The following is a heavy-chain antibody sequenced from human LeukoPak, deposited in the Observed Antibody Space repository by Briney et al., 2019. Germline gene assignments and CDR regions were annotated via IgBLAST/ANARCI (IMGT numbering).Heavy chain of an antibody. CDR1: GYTFTDYH. Sequence: ASMKVSCKASGYTFTDYHMHWMRQAPGQGLECMGWINPNSGGTNYAQKFQGRITMTRDTSISTAYMELSRLRSDDTAVYYCARELGRNAFDIWGQGTMVTVSS. V-gene: IGHV1-2*02. CDR2: INPNSGGT. J-gene: IGHJ3*02. CDR3: ARELGRNAFDI. D-gene: IGHD7-27*01.